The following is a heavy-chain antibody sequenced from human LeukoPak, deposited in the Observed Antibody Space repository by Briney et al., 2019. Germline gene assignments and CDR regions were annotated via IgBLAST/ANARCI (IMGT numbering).Heavy chain of an antibody. CDR2: ITTSSGYI. CDR1: GFTFSKYN. V-gene: IGHV3-21*01. J-gene: IGHJ4*02. D-gene: IGHD4-17*01. CDR3: AAHYGDFRDFYFEY. Sequence: GGSLRLSCTVSGFTFSKYNMSWVRQAPGKGLEWVSSITTSSGYIWYADSVKGRFTVSRDNGKSSLDLQLNSLGAEDTAVYYCAAHYGDFRDFYFEYWGRGTLVTVSS.